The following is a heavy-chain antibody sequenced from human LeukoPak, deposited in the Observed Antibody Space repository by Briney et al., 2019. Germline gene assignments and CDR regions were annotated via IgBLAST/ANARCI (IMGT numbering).Heavy chain of an antibody. D-gene: IGHD5-18*01. V-gene: IGHV3-23*01. CDR2: ISGSGGST. Sequence: GGSLRLSCAASGFTFSSYAMSWVRQAPGKGLEWVSAISGSGGSTYYADSVKGRFTISRDNAKNSLYLQMNSLRAEDTAVYYCARASGDIVETATMGSYWGQGTLVTVSS. J-gene: IGHJ4*02. CDR3: ARASGDIVETATMGSY. CDR1: GFTFSSYA.